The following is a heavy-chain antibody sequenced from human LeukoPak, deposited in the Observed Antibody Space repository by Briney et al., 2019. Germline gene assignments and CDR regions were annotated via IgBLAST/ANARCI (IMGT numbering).Heavy chain of an antibody. CDR2: ISGSGGST. V-gene: IGHV3-23*01. J-gene: IGHJ6*03. CDR1: GFTFSSYA. D-gene: IGHD6-6*01. Sequence: GGSLRLSCAASGFTFSSYAMSWVRQAPGKGLEWVSAISGSGGSTYYADSVKGRFTISRDNSKNTLYLQMNSLRAEDTAVYYCAKYPPVYSSSSKYYYYMDVWGKGTTVTVSS. CDR3: AKYPPVYSSSSKYYYYMDV.